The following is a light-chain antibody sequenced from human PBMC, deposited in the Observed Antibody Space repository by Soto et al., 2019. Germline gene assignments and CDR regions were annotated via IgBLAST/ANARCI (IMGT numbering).Light chain of an antibody. CDR3: QQSYSSPPT. J-gene: IGKJ1*01. Sequence: IRMTHSPASLSASIGDRITATCRASQSISNPINLYQQKPAKAPKLLIFAASSLQSGVPSRFSGSRSGPDFTLTISSLQPEDFATYYCQQSYSSPPTFGQGTKVDIK. CDR2: AAS. V-gene: IGKV1-39*01. CDR1: QSISNP.